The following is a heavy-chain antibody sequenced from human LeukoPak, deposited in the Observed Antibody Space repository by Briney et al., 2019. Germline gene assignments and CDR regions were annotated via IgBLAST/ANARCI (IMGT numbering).Heavy chain of an antibody. D-gene: IGHD3-22*01. CDR3: ARVYGITMIVVFISDAFDI. CDR1: GGSISIGSYY. Sequence: SETLSLTCTVSGGSISIGSYYGSWIRQPAGKGLEWIGRIYTSGSTNYNPSLKSRVTISVDTSKNQFSLKLSSVTAADTAVYYCARVYGITMIVVFISDAFDIWGQGTMVTVSS. J-gene: IGHJ3*02. CDR2: IYTSGST. V-gene: IGHV4-61*02.